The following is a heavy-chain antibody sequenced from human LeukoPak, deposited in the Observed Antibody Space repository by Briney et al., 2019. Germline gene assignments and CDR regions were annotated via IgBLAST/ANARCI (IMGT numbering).Heavy chain of an antibody. CDR2: IYYSGST. CDR1: GGSISTTNYY. V-gene: IGHV4-39*07. Sequence: PSETLSLTCIVSGGSISTTNYYWGWIRQPPGKGLEWIGSIYYSGSTYYNPSLKSRVTISVDTSKNQFSLKLSSVTAADTAVYYCARDDHKDIVVVVAATPRIRKNYYMDVWGKGTTVTVSS. D-gene: IGHD2-15*01. J-gene: IGHJ6*03. CDR3: ARDDHKDIVVVVAATPRIRKNYYMDV.